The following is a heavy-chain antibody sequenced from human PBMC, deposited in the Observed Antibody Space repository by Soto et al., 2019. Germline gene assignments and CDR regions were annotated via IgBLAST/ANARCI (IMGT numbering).Heavy chain of an antibody. Sequence: SETLSLTCSVSGDSISTFYWGWMRQSPGKELEWIGYAYYTGSTNYNPSLKSRVTISADRSKNQFSLKLTSANAADTAVYYCARGRTVRNYADDSSDYFYFFDYWGQGTQVTVSS. CDR2: AYYTGST. D-gene: IGHD3-22*01. V-gene: IGHV4-59*01. CDR3: ARGRTVRNYADDSSDYFYFFDY. CDR1: GDSISTFY. J-gene: IGHJ4*02.